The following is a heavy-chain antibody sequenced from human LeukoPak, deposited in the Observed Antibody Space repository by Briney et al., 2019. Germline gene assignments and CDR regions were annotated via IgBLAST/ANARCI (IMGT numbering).Heavy chain of an antibody. CDR3: AKRSGYTTGWFFDF. V-gene: IGHV3-23*01. J-gene: IGHJ4*02. CDR1: GVSFSSYA. Sequence: PGGSLKLSCAASGVSFSSYAMSWVRQAPGKGQEWVSSISGSGDNTYYAESVKGRFTISRDNSKNTLFLQMNSLRAEDTAVFYCAKRSGYTTGWFFDFWGQGTLVTVSS. CDR2: ISGSGDNT. D-gene: IGHD6-19*01.